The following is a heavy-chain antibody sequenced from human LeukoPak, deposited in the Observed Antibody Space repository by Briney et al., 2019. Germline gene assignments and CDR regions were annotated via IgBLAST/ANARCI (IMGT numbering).Heavy chain of an antibody. V-gene: IGHV3-11*01. D-gene: IGHD3-3*02. CDR3: ARVNSIPPVD. Sequence: LSLTCAVYGGSFSGYYMSWIRQAPGKGLEWVSYISSSGSTIYYADSVKGRFTISRDNAKNSLYLQMNSLRAEDTAVYYCARVNSIPPVDWGQGTLVTVSS. CDR2: ISSSGSTI. J-gene: IGHJ4*02. CDR1: GGSFSGYY.